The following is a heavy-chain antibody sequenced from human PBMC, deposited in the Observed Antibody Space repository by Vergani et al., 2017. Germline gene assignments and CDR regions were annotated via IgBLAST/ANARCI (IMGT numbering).Heavy chain of an antibody. J-gene: IGHJ4*02. CDR3: AGGLGELSYVDY. CDR1: GGSISSHY. Sequence: QVQLQESGPGLVKPSETLSLICTVSGGSISSHYWRWIRQPPGKGLEWIGYIYYSGSTNYNPSLKSRVTIPVDTSKNQFSLKLSAVTAADTAVYYCAGGLGELSYVDYWGQGTLVTVSS. CDR2: IYYSGST. D-gene: IGHD3-16*02. V-gene: IGHV4-59*11.